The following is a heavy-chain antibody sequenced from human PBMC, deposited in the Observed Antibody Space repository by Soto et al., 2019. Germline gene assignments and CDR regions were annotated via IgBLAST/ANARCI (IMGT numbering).Heavy chain of an antibody. J-gene: IGHJ4*02. Sequence: GGSLRLSCAASGFTFSSYGMHWVRQAPGKGLEWVAVISYDGSNKYYADSVKGRFTISRDNSKNTLYLQMNSLRAEDTAVYYCAKEWSSSYGIDYWGQGTLVTVSS. D-gene: IGHD6-13*01. CDR1: GFTFSSYG. V-gene: IGHV3-30*18. CDR3: AKEWSSSYGIDY. CDR2: ISYDGSNK.